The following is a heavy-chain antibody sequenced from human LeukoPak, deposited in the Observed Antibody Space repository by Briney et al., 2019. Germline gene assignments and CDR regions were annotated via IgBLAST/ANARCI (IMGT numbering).Heavy chain of an antibody. V-gene: IGHV4-59*01. CDR1: GGSISSYY. CDR2: IHYSGST. CDR3: ARTQEAGYSSGRYGSYYYYYMDV. Sequence: PSETLSLTCTVSGGSISSYYWSWIRQPPGKGLEWIGYIHYSGSTNYNPSLKSRVTISVDTSKNQFSLKLSSVTAADTAVYFCARTQEAGYSSGRYGSYYYYYMDVWGKGTTVTISS. J-gene: IGHJ6*03. D-gene: IGHD6-19*01.